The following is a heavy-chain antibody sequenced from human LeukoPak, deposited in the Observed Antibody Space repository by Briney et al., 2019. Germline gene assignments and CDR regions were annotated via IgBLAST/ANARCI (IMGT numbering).Heavy chain of an antibody. CDR2: ISAYTRNT. CDR3: ARDSGYQSDAFDF. CDR1: GYSFTKYG. D-gene: IGHD2-2*01. J-gene: IGHJ3*01. V-gene: IGHV1-18*01. Sequence: ASVKVSCKASGYSFTKYGISWVRQAPGQGLEWMGWISAYTRNTDHAQKFQGRGTMTTDTSATTAYMELRSLRSDDTAVYYCARDSGYQSDAFDFWGQGTMVIVSS.